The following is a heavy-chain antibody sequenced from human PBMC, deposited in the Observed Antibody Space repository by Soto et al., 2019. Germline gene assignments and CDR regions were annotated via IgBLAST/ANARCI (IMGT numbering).Heavy chain of an antibody. D-gene: IGHD3-10*01. J-gene: IGHJ6*02. CDR3: AREYYYGSGSHVYYYYGLDV. CDR1: GFTFSSYA. Sequence: QVQLVESGGGVVQPGRSLRLSCAASGFTFSSYAMHWFRQAPGKGLEWVAVISYDGSNKYYADSVKGRFTSSRDNSKNTLYLQMNSLRAEDTAVYYCAREYYYGSGSHVYYYYGLDVWGQGTTVTVSS. V-gene: IGHV3-30-3*01. CDR2: ISYDGSNK.